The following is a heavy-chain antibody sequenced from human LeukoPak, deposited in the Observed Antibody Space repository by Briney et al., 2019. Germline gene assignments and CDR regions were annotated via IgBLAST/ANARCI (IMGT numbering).Heavy chain of an antibody. V-gene: IGHV3-74*01. J-gene: IGHJ4*02. CDR3: AKWNYYDSSGYFDY. CDR2: IESDGTST. D-gene: IGHD3-22*01. Sequence: GGSLRLSCAASGFTFTTSWMHWFRQAPGKGLVWVSRIESDGTSTTYADSVKGRFTISRDNSKNSLYLQMNSLRTEDTALYYCAKWNYYDSSGYFDYWGQGTLVTVSS. CDR1: GFTFTTSW.